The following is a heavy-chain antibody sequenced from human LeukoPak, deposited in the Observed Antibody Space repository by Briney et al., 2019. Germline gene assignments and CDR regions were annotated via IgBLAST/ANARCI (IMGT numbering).Heavy chain of an antibody. CDR3: ARHGSSFDYYYYYMTS. CDR1: GGSISSSSYY. V-gene: IGHV4-39*01. CDR2: IYYSGST. D-gene: IGHD6-13*01. J-gene: IGHJ6*03. Sequence: SETLSLTCTVSGGSISSSSYYWGWIRQPPGKGLEWIGSIYYSGSTYYNPSLKSRVTISVDTSKNQFSLKLSSVTASDTAVYYCARHGSSFDYYYYYMTSGAKGPRSPSP.